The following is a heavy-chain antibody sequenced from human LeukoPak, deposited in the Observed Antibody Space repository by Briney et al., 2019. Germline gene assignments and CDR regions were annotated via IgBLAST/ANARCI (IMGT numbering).Heavy chain of an antibody. Sequence: ASVKVSCKASGYTFTSYYMHWVRQAPGQGLEWMGIINPSGGSTNYAQKFQGRVTMTRDTSTSTVYMELSSLRSEDTAVYYCARAGLYYDSSGEPGGGAFDIWGQGTMVTVSS. D-gene: IGHD3-22*01. CDR3: ARAGLYYDSSGEPGGGAFDI. CDR2: INPSGGST. CDR1: GYTFTSYY. J-gene: IGHJ3*02. V-gene: IGHV1-46*01.